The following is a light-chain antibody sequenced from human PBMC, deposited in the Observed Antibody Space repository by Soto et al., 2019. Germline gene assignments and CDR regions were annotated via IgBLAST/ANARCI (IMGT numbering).Light chain of an antibody. CDR3: QKHQYWPQIT. CDR1: QSVSSY. V-gene: IGKV3-11*01. J-gene: IGKJ5*01. CDR2: DTY. Sequence: LLTPSPATLAVSPGERGRLSCRASQSVSSYLAWYQQKPGQAPTLLIYDTYNRATGVPDTFSGSGSGTDFTLTISSLEPADCAIYYCQKHQYWPQITFGQGTRLENK.